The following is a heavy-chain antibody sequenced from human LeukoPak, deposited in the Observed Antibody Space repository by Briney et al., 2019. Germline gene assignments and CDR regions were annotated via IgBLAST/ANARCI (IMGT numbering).Heavy chain of an antibody. V-gene: IGHV3-21*01. D-gene: IGHD3-10*01. CDR3: AREKGSGSYGYFDY. CDR1: GFTFSSYS. Sequence: GGSLRLSCAASGFTFSSYSVNWVRQAPGKGLEWVSSISSSSSYIYYADSVKGRFTISRDNAKNSLYLQMNSLRAEDTAVYYCAREKGSGSYGYFDYWGQGTLVTVSS. CDR2: ISSSSSYI. J-gene: IGHJ4*02.